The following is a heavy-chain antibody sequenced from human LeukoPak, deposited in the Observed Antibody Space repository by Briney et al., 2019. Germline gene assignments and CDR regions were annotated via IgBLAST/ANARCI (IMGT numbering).Heavy chain of an antibody. Sequence: PGRSLRLSCAASGFTFSSYAMHWVRQAPGKGLEGVAVISYDGSNKYYADSVKGGFTISRDNSNNTLYLQMNSLRAEDTAVYYCATDIMTTIGGGHFDYWGQGTLVTVSS. J-gene: IGHJ4*02. CDR3: ATDIMTTIGGGHFDY. CDR1: GFTFSSYA. CDR2: ISYDGSNK. D-gene: IGHD3-16*01. V-gene: IGHV3-30*04.